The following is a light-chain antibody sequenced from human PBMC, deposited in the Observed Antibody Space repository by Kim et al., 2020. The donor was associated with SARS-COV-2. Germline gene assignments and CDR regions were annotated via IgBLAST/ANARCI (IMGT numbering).Light chain of an antibody. CDR3: QQRNSWPPAVT. V-gene: IGKV3-11*01. Sequence: PGERASLSCWASQSLDADVACYQQRPGQAPRLLVYDAANRATGVPDRFSVSGSGTDFTLTISSLEPEDFSTYYCQQRNSWPPAVTFGGGTKVDIK. CDR1: QSLDAD. J-gene: IGKJ4*01. CDR2: DAA.